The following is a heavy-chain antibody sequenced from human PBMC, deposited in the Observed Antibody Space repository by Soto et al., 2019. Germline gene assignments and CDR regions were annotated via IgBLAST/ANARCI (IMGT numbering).Heavy chain of an antibody. CDR3: ARDLVVVAATAHFDY. D-gene: IGHD2-15*01. V-gene: IGHV1-2*02. CDR1: GYAFTGYY. Sequence: GASVKVSCKASGYAFTGYYMHWLRQSPGQGLEWMGWINPNSGGTNYAQKFQGRVTMTRDTSISTAYMELSRLRSDDTAVYYCARDLVVVAATAHFDYWGQGTLVTVSS. J-gene: IGHJ4*02. CDR2: INPNSGGT.